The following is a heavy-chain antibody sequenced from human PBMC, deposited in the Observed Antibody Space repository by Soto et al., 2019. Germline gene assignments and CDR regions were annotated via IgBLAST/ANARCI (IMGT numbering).Heavy chain of an antibody. Sequence: SETLSLTCTVSGGSISSYYWSWIRQPAGKGLEWIGRIYTSGSTNCNPSLKSRVTMSVDTSKNQFSLKLSSVTAADTAVYYCARTSGYSGYVGTYYYYGMDVWGQGTTVTVSS. CDR2: IYTSGST. D-gene: IGHD5-12*01. CDR1: GGSISSYY. CDR3: ARTSGYSGYVGTYYYYGMDV. J-gene: IGHJ6*02. V-gene: IGHV4-4*07.